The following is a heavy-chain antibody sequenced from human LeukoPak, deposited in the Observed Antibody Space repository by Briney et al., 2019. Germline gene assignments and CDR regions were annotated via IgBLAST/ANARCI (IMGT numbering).Heavy chain of an antibody. Sequence: SETLSRTCAVSGYSISSGYYWGWIRQPPGKGLEWIGSIYHSGSTYYNPSLKSRVTISVDTSKNQFSLKLSSVTAADTAVYYCARVKTIFGVVTRKGAVGYWGQGTLVTVSS. CDR2: IYHSGST. V-gene: IGHV4-38-2*01. J-gene: IGHJ4*02. CDR3: ARVKTIFGVVTRKGAVGY. D-gene: IGHD3-3*01. CDR1: GYSISSGYY.